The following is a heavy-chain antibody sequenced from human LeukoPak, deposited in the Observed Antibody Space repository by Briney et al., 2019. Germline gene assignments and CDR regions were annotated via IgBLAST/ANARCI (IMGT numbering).Heavy chain of an antibody. V-gene: IGHV3-21*01. Sequence: PGGSLRLSCAASGFTFSSYSMNWVRQAPGKGLEWVSSISSSSSYIYYADSVKGRFTISRDNAKNSLYLQMNSLRAEDTAVYYCAVEYDSSGYFPDWGQGTLVTVSS. CDR1: GFTFSSYS. J-gene: IGHJ4*02. CDR2: ISSSSSYI. D-gene: IGHD3-22*01. CDR3: AVEYDSSGYFPD.